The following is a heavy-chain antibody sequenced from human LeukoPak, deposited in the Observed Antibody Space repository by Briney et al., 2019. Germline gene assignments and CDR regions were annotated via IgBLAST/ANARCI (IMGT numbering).Heavy chain of an antibody. CDR3: ARDAWSAYGHNYFQH. D-gene: IGHD5-24*01. Sequence: PSETLSLTCTVSGGSINNYCWNWIRQPPGKGLEWIGYISYSGSTNYNPSLKSRVTISVDTSKNQFSLRLTSVTATDTAVYYCARDAWSAYGHNYFQHWGQGTLLTVSS. CDR1: GGSINNYC. CDR2: ISYSGST. V-gene: IGHV4-59*01. J-gene: IGHJ1*01.